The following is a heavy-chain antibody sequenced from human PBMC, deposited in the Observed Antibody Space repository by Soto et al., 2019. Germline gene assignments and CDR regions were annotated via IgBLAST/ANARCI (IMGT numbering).Heavy chain of an antibody. J-gene: IGHJ3*02. Sequence: QVQLVESGGGVVQPGKSLRLSCAASGFSFSSYGMHWVRQAPGKGLEWVAVIWYDGSNEDYADSVKGRFAISRDNSKNPLYLRMNSLRADDTVVYYCARDRDYYDNSGYALDIWGQGTVVTVSS. D-gene: IGHD3-22*01. CDR1: GFSFSSYG. CDR2: IWYDGSNE. V-gene: IGHV3-33*01. CDR3: ARDRDYYDNSGYALDI.